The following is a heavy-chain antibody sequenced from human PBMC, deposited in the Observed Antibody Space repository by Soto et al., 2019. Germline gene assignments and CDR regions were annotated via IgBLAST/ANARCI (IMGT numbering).Heavy chain of an antibody. CDR2: IIPIFGTA. J-gene: IGHJ4*02. V-gene: IGHV1-69*12. CDR1: GGTFSSYA. D-gene: IGHD4-4*01. CDR3: ARDGGVYDYSPFHY. Sequence: QVQLVQSGAEVKKPGSSVKVSCKASGGTFSSYAISWVRQAPGQGLEWMGGIIPIFGTADYAQKFQGRVRITAHESTSAAYMELSSLRSVDTAVYYCARDGGVYDYSPFHYWGQGTLVTVSS.